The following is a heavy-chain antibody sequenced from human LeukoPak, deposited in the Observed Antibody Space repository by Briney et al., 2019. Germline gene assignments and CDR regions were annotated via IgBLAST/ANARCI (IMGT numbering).Heavy chain of an antibody. Sequence: ASVKVSCKASGGTFSSYAISWVRQAPGQGLEWMGGIIPIFGTANYAQKFQGRVTITADESTSTAYMELSSLRSEDTAVYYCAIDSSGWLSLDYWGQGTLVTVSS. CDR1: GGTFSSYA. V-gene: IGHV1-69*13. D-gene: IGHD6-19*01. J-gene: IGHJ4*02. CDR3: AIDSSGWLSLDY. CDR2: IIPIFGTA.